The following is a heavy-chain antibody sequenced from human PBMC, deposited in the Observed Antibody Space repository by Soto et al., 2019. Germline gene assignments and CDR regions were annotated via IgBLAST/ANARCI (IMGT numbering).Heavy chain of an antibody. Sequence: GESLKISCKGSGYSFTSYWIVWVRQMPGKGLEWMGIIYPNDSRVKYNPSVQGQVTVSVDRSISTAYLQWSSLRASDTAMYYCARQIYDSDTGPNFQYYFDSWGQGTPVTVSS. CDR3: ARQIYDSDTGPNFQYYFDS. CDR2: IYPNDSRV. CDR1: GYSFTSYW. D-gene: IGHD3-22*01. V-gene: IGHV5-51*01. J-gene: IGHJ4*02.